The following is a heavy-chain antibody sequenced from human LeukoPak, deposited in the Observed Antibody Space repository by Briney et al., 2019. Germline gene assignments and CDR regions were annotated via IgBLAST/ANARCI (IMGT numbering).Heavy chain of an antibody. CDR2: MNPNSGNT. J-gene: IGHJ6*03. Sequence: ASVKVSCKASGYTFTSYDINWVRQATGQGLEWVGWMNPNSGNTGYAQKFQGRVTMTRNTSISTAYMELSSLRSEDTAVYYCARSEYSSSHMDVWGKGTTVTVSS. CDR3: ARSEYSSSHMDV. CDR1: GYTFTSYD. D-gene: IGHD6-6*01. V-gene: IGHV1-8*01.